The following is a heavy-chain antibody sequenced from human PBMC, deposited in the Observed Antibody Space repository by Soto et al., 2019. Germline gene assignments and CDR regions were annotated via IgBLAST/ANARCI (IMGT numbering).Heavy chain of an antibody. J-gene: IGHJ4*02. V-gene: IGHV4-59*08. CDR1: SGSINNYY. Sequence: QVQLQESGPGLVKPSETLSLTCTVSSGSINNYYWSWIRQPPGKGLEFIGYIYYAGTTTYNPSLKRRVPIPVDTSKNQFSLKLSSVTAADTAVYYCARLGGYYQALDSWGQGTLLTVSS. D-gene: IGHD3-22*01. CDR3: ARLGGYYQALDS. CDR2: IYYAGTT.